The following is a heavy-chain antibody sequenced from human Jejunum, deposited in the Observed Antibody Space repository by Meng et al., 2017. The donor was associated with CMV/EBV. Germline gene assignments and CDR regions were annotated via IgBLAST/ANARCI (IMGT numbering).Heavy chain of an antibody. CDR1: FSLTSSRVG. D-gene: IGHD1-1*01. J-gene: IGHJ4*02. CDR3: VHRKDYSGNWNGGSVDF. CDR2: IYWDDDK. Sequence: FSLTSSRVGVGWIRQPTGKALEWLAFIYWDDDKRYSPSLKSRLTITKDAPKNQVVLTMTNMGPADTATYHCVHRKDYSGNWNGGSVDFWGQGALVTVSS. V-gene: IGHV2-5*02.